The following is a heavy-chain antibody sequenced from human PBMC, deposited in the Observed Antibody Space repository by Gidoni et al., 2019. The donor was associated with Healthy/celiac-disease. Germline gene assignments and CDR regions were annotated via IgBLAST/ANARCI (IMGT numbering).Heavy chain of an antibody. D-gene: IGHD4-17*01. CDR1: GFTFSSYG. V-gene: IGHV3-30*18. J-gene: IGHJ5*02. CDR3: AKDSTTVTTGGWFDP. CDR2: ISYYGSNK. Sequence: QVQLVESGGGVVQPGRSLRLSCAASGFTFSSYGMHWVRQAPGKGLEWVAVISYYGSNKYYADSVKGRFTISRDNSKNTLYLQMNSLRAEDTAVYYCAKDSTTVTTGGWFDPWGQGTLVTVSS.